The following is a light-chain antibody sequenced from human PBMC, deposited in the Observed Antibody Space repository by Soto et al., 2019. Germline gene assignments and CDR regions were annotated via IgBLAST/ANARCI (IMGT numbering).Light chain of an antibody. CDR1: QDISNY. CDR3: QQYDDLPRT. Sequence: DIQMTQSPSALSASVGDRVTITCQASQDISNYLNWYQQKPGKAPKLLIHDASKLETGVPSRFSGRGSGTDFTFPISSLQPEDIAIYYCQQYDDLPRTFGGGTKVEIK. CDR2: DAS. V-gene: IGKV1-33*01. J-gene: IGKJ4*01.